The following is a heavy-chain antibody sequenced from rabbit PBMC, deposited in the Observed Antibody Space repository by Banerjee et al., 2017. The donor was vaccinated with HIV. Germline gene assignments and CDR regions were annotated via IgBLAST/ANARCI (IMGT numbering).Heavy chain of an antibody. CDR1: GFSLSSYA. J-gene: IGHJ4*01. CDR2: IDPVFGST. D-gene: IGHD4-1*01. V-gene: IGHV1S47*01. CDR3: ARGLVAGVLSL. Sequence: QEQLVESGGGLVQPGGSLKLSCKASGFSLSSYAMSWVRQAPGKGLEWIGYIDPVFGSTYYASWVNGRFTIASDNAQNTVFLQMTSLTAADTATYFCARGLVAGVLSLWGPGTLV.